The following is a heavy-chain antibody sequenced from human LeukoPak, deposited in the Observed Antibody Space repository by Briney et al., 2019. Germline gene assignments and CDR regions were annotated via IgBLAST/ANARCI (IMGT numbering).Heavy chain of an antibody. CDR2: MNPNSGNT. J-gene: IGHJ5*02. D-gene: IGHD3-10*01. CDR1: GYTFTRYD. CDR3: ARATTMVRGVIIFGHRYNWFDP. V-gene: IGHV1-8*01. Sequence: VASVTVSCKASGYTFTRYDSNWVRQATGQGLEWMGWMNPNSGNTGYAQKFQGRVTMTRNTSISTAYMELSSLRSEDTAVYYCARATTMVRGVIIFGHRYNWFDPWGQGTLVTVSS.